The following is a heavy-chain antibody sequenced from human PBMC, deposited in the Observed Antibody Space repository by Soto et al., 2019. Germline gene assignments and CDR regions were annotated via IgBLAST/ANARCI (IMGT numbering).Heavy chain of an antibody. J-gene: IGHJ4*02. Sequence: PGGSLRLSCAASGFTVSSNYMSWVRQAPGKGLEWVSVIYSGGSTYYADSVKGRFTISRDTSKNQFSLHLNSVTPQDTAVYYCARGPSPLAYWGRGTVVTVSS. D-gene: IGHD6-6*01. CDR3: ARGPSPLAY. CDR1: GFTVSSNY. V-gene: IGHV3-66*01. CDR2: IYSGGST.